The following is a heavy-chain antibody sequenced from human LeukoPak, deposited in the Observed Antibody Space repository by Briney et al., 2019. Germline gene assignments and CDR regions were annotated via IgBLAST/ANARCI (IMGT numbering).Heavy chain of an antibody. CDR1: DGSISSNSYY. Sequence: SETLSLTCTVSDGSISSNSYYWGWIRQPPGKGLEWIGSISYSGRTYYNPSLKSRVTMSVDTSKNQFSLKLSSVTAADTAVYYCATVLPNTIGAFDIWGQGTMVTVSS. CDR3: ATVLPNTIGAFDI. D-gene: IGHD5-24*01. CDR2: ISYSGRT. V-gene: IGHV4-39*07. J-gene: IGHJ3*02.